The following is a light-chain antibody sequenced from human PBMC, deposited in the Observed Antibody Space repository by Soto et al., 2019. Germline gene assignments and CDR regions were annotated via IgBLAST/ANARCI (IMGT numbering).Light chain of an antibody. J-gene: IGLJ2*01. CDR2: EDN. V-gene: IGLV2-23*01. Sequence: QSVLTQPASVSGSPGQSITISCTGTSSDVGSYKLVSWYQQHPGKAPKLMIYEDNKRPSGVSNRFSGSKSGNTASLTISGLQAEDDADYYCCSYAGSTTYVVFCGGTKLTVL. CDR3: CSYAGSTTYVV. CDR1: SSDVGSYKL.